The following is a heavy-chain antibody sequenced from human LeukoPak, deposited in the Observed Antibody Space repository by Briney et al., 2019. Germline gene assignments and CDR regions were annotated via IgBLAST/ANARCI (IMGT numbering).Heavy chain of an antibody. V-gene: IGHV4-30-4*01. CDR2: IYYSGST. Sequence: SETLSLTCTVSGGSISSGDYYWSWIRQPPGKGLEWIGYIYYSGSTYYNPSLKSRVTISVDTSKNQFSLRLSSVTAADTALYYCAYSGSYGHLGYWGQGIPVTVSS. CDR3: AYSGSYGHLGY. CDR1: GGSISSGDYY. D-gene: IGHD1-26*01. J-gene: IGHJ4*02.